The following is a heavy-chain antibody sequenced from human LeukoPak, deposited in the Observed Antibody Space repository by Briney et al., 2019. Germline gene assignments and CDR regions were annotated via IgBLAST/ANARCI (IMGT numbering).Heavy chain of an antibody. CDR2: IYYTGST. V-gene: IGHV4-59*01. Sequence: PSETLSLTCTVSGGSISSYYWSWIRQPPGKGLEWIGYIYYTGSTSYNPSLKSRVTISVDTSTNQFSLKLDSVTAADTAVYYCARGAYIWGTSYYFDYWGQGTLVTVSS. CDR1: GGSISSYY. J-gene: IGHJ4*02. CDR3: ARGAYIWGTSYYFDY. D-gene: IGHD3-16*01.